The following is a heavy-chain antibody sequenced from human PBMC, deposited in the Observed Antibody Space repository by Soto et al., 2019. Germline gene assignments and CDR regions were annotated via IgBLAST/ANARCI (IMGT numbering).Heavy chain of an antibody. Sequence: EMQLVESGGGLVQPGGSLRLSCVASGFTVNTWYMSWVRQTPGQGMQWVSLIASGGRTNYADSVKGRFTISRDNSKNAAYLQMNSLRVEDTAVYYCVTDPYSRIADLWGQGILVTVSS. V-gene: IGHV3-66*01. D-gene: IGHD6-13*01. J-gene: IGHJ5*02. CDR2: IASGGRT. CDR1: GFTVNTWY. CDR3: VTDPYSRIADL.